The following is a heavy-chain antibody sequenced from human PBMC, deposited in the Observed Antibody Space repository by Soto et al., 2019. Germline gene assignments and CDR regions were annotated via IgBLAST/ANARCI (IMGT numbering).Heavy chain of an antibody. V-gene: IGHV1-46*01. CDR3: ARDLTYGSGLPLRYYGMDV. Sequence: ASVKVSCKASGYTFTSYYMHWVRQAPGQGLEWMGIINPSGGSTSYAQKFQGRVTMTRDTSTSTVYMELSSLRSEDTAVYYCARDLTYGSGLPLRYYGMDVWGQGTTVTAP. CDR1: GYTFTSYY. J-gene: IGHJ6*02. D-gene: IGHD3-10*01. CDR2: INPSGGST.